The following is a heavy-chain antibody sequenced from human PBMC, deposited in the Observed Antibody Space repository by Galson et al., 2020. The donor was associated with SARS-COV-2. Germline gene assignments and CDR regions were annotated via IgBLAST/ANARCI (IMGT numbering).Heavy chain of an antibody. D-gene: IGHD2-2*02. CDR2: IHYSGTT. V-gene: IGHV4-30-4*01. CDR3: ARVLRDCSRTGCDKYFQH. CDR1: GGSMNSDDYY. Sequence: SETLSLTCNVSGGSMNSDDYYWSWIRQPPGKGLEWIGYIHYSGTTYYNPSLKSRVTISLDTSKNQFSLKVTSVTAADTAVYYCARVLRDCSRTGCDKYFQHWGQGTLVTVSS. J-gene: IGHJ1*01.